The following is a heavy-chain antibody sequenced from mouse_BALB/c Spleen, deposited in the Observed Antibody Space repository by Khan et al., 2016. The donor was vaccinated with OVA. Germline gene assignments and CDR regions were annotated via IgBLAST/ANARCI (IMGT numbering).Heavy chain of an antibody. CDR3: ASHLTGSFDY. Sequence: EVHLVESGGDLVKPGGSLKLSCAASGFTFSSYSMSWVRQTPDKRLEWVASISSDADYTYYPDSVKGRFTISRDSAKNTLYLQMSSLKSEDTAMYYCASHLTGSFDYWGQGTLVTVSA. CDR2: ISSDADYT. CDR1: GFTFSSYS. V-gene: IGHV5-6*01. J-gene: IGHJ3*01.